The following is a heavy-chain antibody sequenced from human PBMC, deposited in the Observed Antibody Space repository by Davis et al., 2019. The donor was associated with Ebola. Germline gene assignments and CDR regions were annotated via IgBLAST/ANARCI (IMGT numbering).Heavy chain of an antibody. Sequence: ASVKVSCKASGYTFTGYYMHWVRQAPGQGLEWMGWINPNSGGTNYAQKFQGRVTMTRSTSISTAYMELSSLRSEDTAVYYCARGYPGRYDYWGQGTLVTVSS. CDR3: ARGYPGRYDY. V-gene: IGHV1-2*02. J-gene: IGHJ4*02. D-gene: IGHD1-26*01. CDR2: INPNSGGT. CDR1: GYTFTGYY.